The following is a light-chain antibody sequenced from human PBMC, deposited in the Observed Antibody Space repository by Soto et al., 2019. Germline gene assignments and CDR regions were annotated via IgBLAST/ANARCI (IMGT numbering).Light chain of an antibody. Sequence: QSALTQPASVSGSPGQSITISCTGTNSDVGAFEYVSWYQQHPGKAPKILIYEVSNRPSGVSNRFSGSKSGNTASLTISGLRAEDEADYYCSSYTGSTTVVFGGGTQLTVL. CDR3: SSYTGSTTVV. V-gene: IGLV2-14*01. CDR1: NSDVGAFEY. CDR2: EVS. J-gene: IGLJ2*01.